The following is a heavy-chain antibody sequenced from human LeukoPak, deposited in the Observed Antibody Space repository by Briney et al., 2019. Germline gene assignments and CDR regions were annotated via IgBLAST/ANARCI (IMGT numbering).Heavy chain of an antibody. V-gene: IGHV3-23*01. CDR3: AKSTVMTAVVTPAFDS. J-gene: IGHJ4*02. D-gene: IGHD4-23*01. Sequence: GGSLRLSCAASGSTFSTYAMSWVRQAPGKGLEWVSAISASTRSTYYADSVKGRFTISRDNSKNTLSLQMNGLRAEDTAVYFCAKSTVMTAVVTPAFDSWGQGTLVTVSS. CDR2: ISASTRST. CDR1: GSTFSTYA.